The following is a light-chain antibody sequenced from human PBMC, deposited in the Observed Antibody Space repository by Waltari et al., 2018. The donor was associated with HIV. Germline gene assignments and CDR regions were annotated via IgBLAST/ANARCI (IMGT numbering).Light chain of an antibody. CDR1: HSLLYRSANEKS. CDR2: GAS. Sequence: DVILTQPPDSLAVSVGERATLTCKSSHSLLYRSANEKSLAMYQQKPGQRSQRLIYGASTRESGVPDRFSGSGSGTAFTRTIGCLRAEDVAVYYYQQYYILPYPFGQGNKLEIK. CDR3: QQYYILPYP. J-gene: IGKJ2*01. V-gene: IGKV4-1*01.